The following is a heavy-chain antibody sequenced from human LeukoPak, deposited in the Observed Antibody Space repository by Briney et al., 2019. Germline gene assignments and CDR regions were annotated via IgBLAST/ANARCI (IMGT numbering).Heavy chain of an antibody. Sequence: PSETLSLTCTVSGGSISSSSYYWGWIRQPPGKGLEWIGSIYYSGSTYYNPPLKSRVTISVDTSKNQFSLKLSFVTAADTAVYYCARALIFGAFYWGQGTLVTVSS. CDR1: GGSISSSSYY. CDR3: ARALIFGAFY. D-gene: IGHD3-3*01. J-gene: IGHJ4*02. V-gene: IGHV4-39*01. CDR2: IYYSGST.